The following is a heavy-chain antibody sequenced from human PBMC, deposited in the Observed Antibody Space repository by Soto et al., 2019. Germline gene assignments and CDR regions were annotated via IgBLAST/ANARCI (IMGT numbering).Heavy chain of an antibody. D-gene: IGHD4-17*01. CDR3: TRDPTATDYGDFEGYYYGMDV. V-gene: IGHV3-49*04. CDR1: GFTFVEYA. Sequence: GGSLRLSCTASGFTFVEYAMSWVRQAPGKGLEWVGFIRSKAYGGTTEYAASVKGRFTISRDDSKSIAYLQMNSLKTEDTAVYYCTRDPTATDYGDFEGYYYGMDVWGQGTTVTVSS. CDR2: IRSKAYGGTT. J-gene: IGHJ6*02.